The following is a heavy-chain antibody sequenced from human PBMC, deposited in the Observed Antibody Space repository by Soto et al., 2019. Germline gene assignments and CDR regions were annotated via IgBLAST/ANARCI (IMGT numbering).Heavy chain of an antibody. V-gene: IGHV3-30*18. J-gene: IGHJ4*02. CDR2: ISYDGSNK. D-gene: IGHD2-21*02. CDR3: AKRGDSSFDY. CDR1: GFTFSSYG. Sequence: QVQLVESGGGVVQPGRSLRLSCAASGFTFSSYGMHWVRQAPGKGLEWVAVISYDGSNKYYADSVKGRFTISRDNSKNTLYLQMNSLRAEDTAVYYCAKRGDSSFDYWGQGTLVTVSS.